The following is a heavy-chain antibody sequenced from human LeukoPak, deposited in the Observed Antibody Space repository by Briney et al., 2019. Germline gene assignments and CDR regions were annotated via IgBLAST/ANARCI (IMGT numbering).Heavy chain of an antibody. CDR1: GFTVSSNY. V-gene: IGHV3-66*02. CDR3: AREGGRWGAEDTTIDY. Sequence: GGSLRLSCAASGFTVSSNYMSWVRQAPGKGLEWVSVIYSGGSTYYADSVKGRFTISRDNSKNTLSMKMNCLRAEDTAVYYCAREGGRWGAEDTTIDYWGQGTLVTVSS. D-gene: IGHD5-18*01. CDR2: IYSGGST. J-gene: IGHJ4*02.